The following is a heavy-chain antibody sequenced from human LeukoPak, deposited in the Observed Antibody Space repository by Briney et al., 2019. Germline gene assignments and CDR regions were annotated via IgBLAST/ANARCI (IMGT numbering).Heavy chain of an antibody. CDR1: GDSITSSY. D-gene: IGHD2-2*01. CDR3: ARVGSLIRTRYYFDY. Sequence: SETLSLTCNVSGDSITSSYWSWIRQSPGRRLEWISYISFSGSSNYNPSLKGRVTISVDTSKNQFSLKLSSVTAADTAVYYCARVGSLIRTRYYFDYWGQGTLVTVSS. CDR2: ISFSGSS. V-gene: IGHV4-59*01. J-gene: IGHJ4*02.